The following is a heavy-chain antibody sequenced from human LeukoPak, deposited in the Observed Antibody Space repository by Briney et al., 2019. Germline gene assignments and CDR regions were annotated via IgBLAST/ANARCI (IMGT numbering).Heavy chain of an antibody. Sequence: GGSLRLSCAASGFTFSRYAMSWIRQAPGKGLEWVSSITSSGDSTYYADSGKGRFTISRDNSKNTLYLQMNSLRAEDTAVYYCAKDRPNYYGPGDYYKSAGDSWGQGTLVTVSS. CDR2: ITSSGDST. V-gene: IGHV3-23*01. D-gene: IGHD3-10*01. J-gene: IGHJ4*02. CDR3: AKDRPNYYGPGDYYKSAGDS. CDR1: GFTFSRYA.